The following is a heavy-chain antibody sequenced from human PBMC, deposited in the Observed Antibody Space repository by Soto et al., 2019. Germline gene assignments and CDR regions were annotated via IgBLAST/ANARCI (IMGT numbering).Heavy chain of an antibody. J-gene: IGHJ4*02. CDR1: GFIFNSYG. Sequence: PGGSLRLSCAASGFIFNSYGMHWVRQAPGKGLEWVAVISHDGSNKYYSDSVKGRFTISRDNSKNTLYLQMNSLSFEDTAIYYCAKAWPYQLLLGTLGSVIDYWGQGT. CDR3: AKAWPYQLLLGTLGSVIDY. V-gene: IGHV3-30*18. D-gene: IGHD2-2*01. CDR2: ISHDGSNK.